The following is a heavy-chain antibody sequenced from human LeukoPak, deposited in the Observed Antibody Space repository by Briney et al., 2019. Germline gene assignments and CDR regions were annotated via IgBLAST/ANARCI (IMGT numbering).Heavy chain of an antibody. Sequence: SQTLSLTCDISGDSFSSNSVIWNWIRQSPSRGLEWLGRTYYKSKWYNDYATSVQSRITINSDTSRNQFSLQLNSVTPEDTAVYYCARDLHGSRGEFDYWGQGTLVTASS. J-gene: IGHJ4*02. CDR1: GDSFSSNSVI. CDR3: ARDLHGSRGEFDY. V-gene: IGHV6-1*01. D-gene: IGHD3-10*01. CDR2: TYYKSKWYN.